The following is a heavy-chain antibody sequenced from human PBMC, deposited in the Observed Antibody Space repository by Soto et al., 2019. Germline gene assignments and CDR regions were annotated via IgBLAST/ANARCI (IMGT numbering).Heavy chain of an antibody. CDR2: IYYSGST. CDR1: GGSISSSSYY. CDR3: ARRSDYGDFDY. J-gene: IGHJ4*02. D-gene: IGHD4-17*01. Sequence: QLQLQESGPGLVKPSETLSLTCTVSGGSISSSSYYWGWIRQPPGKGLEWIGSIYYSGSTYYNPSLKSRVTISVDTSKNQFSLKLSSVNAADTAVYYCARRSDYGDFDYWGQGTLVTVSS. V-gene: IGHV4-39*01.